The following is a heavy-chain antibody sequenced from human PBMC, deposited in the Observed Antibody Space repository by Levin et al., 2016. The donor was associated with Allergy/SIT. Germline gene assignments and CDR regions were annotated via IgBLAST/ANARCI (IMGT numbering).Heavy chain of an antibody. CDR1: GGSFSGYY. V-gene: IGHV4-34*01. CDR3: ARCRGMYSYGLTQYYFDY. Sequence: SQTLSLTCAVYGGSFSGYYWSWIRQPPGKGLEWIGEINHSGSTNYNPSLKSRVTISVDTSKNQFSLKLSSVTAADTAVYYCARCRGMYSYGLTQYYFDYWGQGTLVTVSS. J-gene: IGHJ4*02. CDR2: INHSGST. D-gene: IGHD5-18*01.